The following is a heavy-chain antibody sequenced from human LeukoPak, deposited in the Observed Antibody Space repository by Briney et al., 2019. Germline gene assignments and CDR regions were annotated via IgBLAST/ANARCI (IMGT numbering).Heavy chain of an antibody. CDR1: GYTFTGYY. D-gene: IGHD3-22*01. Sequence: ASVKVSCKASGYTFTGYYMHWVRQAPGQGLEWMGWINPNSGGTNYAQKFQGRVTMTRDTSISTAYMELSRLRSDDTAVYYCARSLDWCSYYYDSSGYTGFDYWGQGTLVTVSS. J-gene: IGHJ4*02. CDR3: ARSLDWCSYYYDSSGYTGFDY. CDR2: INPNSGGT. V-gene: IGHV1-2*02.